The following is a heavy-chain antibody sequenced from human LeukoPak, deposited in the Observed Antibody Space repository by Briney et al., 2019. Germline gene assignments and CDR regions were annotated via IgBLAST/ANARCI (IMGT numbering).Heavy chain of an antibody. V-gene: IGHV1-46*01. J-gene: IGHJ3*02. CDR3: AGPLSLSRLGSTDAFDI. D-gene: IGHD3-10*01. CDR1: GSTFTSYY. Sequence: ASVKVSCKASGSTFTSYYMHWVRQAPAQGLEWMGIINLSGGSTSYAQKFQGRVTMTRDMTTSAVYMELSSLRSEDTAVYDCAGPLSLSRLGSTDAFDIWGQGTMVTVSS. CDR2: INLSGGST.